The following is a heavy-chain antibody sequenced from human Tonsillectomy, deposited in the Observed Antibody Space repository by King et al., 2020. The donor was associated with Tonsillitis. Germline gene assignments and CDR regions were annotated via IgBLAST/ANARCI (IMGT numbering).Heavy chain of an antibody. CDR3: AKGGYYYGSIGDAFDI. Sequence: VQLVESGGGLVQPGGSLRLSCAASGFTFSSYAMSWVRQAPGKGLEWVSVIYAGGSSTYYADSVKGRFTISRDNSKNTLYLQMNSLRAEDTAVYYCAKGGYYYGSIGDAFDIWGQGTMVTVSS. V-gene: IGHV3-23*03. D-gene: IGHD3-22*01. CDR1: GFTFSSYA. J-gene: IGHJ3*02. CDR2: IYAGGSST.